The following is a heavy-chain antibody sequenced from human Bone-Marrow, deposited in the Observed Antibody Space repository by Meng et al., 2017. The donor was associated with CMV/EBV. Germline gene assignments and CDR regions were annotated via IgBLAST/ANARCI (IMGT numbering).Heavy chain of an antibody. V-gene: IGHV3-74*01. CDR2: INTDGSVT. J-gene: IGHJ5*02. Sequence: ALKISCAASGFTFSRYWMHWARQAPGKGLVWVSCINTDGSVTRYADSVKGRFTISRDNAKDSLYLQMNRLRVEDTAVYYCTRRFFYYDFWSGYYANYFDPWGQGTLVTVSS. D-gene: IGHD3-3*01. CDR1: GFTFSRYW. CDR3: TRRFFYYDFWSGYYANYFDP.